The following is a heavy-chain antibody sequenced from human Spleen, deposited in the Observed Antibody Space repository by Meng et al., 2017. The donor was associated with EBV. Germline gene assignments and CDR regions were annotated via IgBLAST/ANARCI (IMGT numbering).Heavy chain of an antibody. Sequence: LHLRDSGPAQLKPSEPLSPPSTASGDSISSFYYWGWIRQPPGRGLEWIGSVHYTGSTYYSPSLKSRVTVSVDTSKNQFSLRLTSVTAADTAVYYCARPFPSWQSPRLDPFGAWGQGTLVTVSS. CDR1: GDSISSFYY. V-gene: IGHV4-39*01. CDR2: VHYTGST. CDR3: ARPFPSWQSPRLDPFGA. D-gene: IGHD6-19*01. J-gene: IGHJ5*02.